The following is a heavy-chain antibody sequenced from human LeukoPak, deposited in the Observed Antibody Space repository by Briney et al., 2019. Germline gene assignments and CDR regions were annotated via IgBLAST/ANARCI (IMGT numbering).Heavy chain of an antibody. CDR1: GGTFSSYA. CDR2: IIPILGIA. V-gene: IGHV1-69*04. J-gene: IGHJ2*01. Sequence: SVXVSCKASGGTFSSYAISWVRQAPGQGLEWMGRIIPILGIANYAQKFRGRVTITADKSTSTAYMELSSLRSEDTAVYYCARVPEYYDSSGWGPKFDWYFDLWGRGTLVTVSS. D-gene: IGHD3-22*01. CDR3: ARVPEYYDSSGWGPKFDWYFDL.